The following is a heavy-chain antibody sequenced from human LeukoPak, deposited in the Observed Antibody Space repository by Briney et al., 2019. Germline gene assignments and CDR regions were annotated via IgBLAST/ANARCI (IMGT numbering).Heavy chain of an antibody. J-gene: IGHJ4*02. V-gene: IGHV3-23*01. D-gene: IGHD4-17*01. CDR1: GFTFSSYA. CDR3: AKEGGYGDYRTDRFDY. Sequence: PRGSPRLSCAASGFTFSSYAMSWVRQAPGKGLEWVSAISGSGGSTYYADSVKGRFTISRDNSKNTLYLQMNSLRAEDTAVYYCAKEGGYGDYRTDRFDYWGQGTLAPVST. CDR2: ISGSGGST.